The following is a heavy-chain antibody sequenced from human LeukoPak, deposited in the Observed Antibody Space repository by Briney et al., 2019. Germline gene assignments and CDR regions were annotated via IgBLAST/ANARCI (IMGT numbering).Heavy chain of an antibody. CDR1: GYSISSGYY. J-gene: IGHJ3*02. D-gene: IGHD5-18*01. Sequence: SETLSLTCTVSGYSISSGYYWGWIRQPPGKGLEWIGSIYHSGSTYYNPSLKSRVTISVDTSKSQCSLKLSSVTAADTAVYYCARYTAMVNDAFDIWGQGTMVTVSS. V-gene: IGHV4-38-2*02. CDR2: IYHSGST. CDR3: ARYTAMVNDAFDI.